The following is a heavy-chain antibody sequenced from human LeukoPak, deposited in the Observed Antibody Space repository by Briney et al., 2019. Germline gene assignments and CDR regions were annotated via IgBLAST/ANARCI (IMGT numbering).Heavy chain of an antibody. CDR2: ISAYNGNT. V-gene: IGHV1-18*01. CDR1: GYTFTSYG. CDR3: ARAMIVVVITPTYP. J-gene: IGHJ1*01. Sequence: GASVKVSGKASGYTFTSYGISWVRQAPGQGLEWMGWISAYNGNTNYAQKLQGRVTMTTDTSTGTAYMELRSLRSDDTAVYYCARAMIVVVITPTYPWGQGTLVTVSS. D-gene: IGHD3-22*01.